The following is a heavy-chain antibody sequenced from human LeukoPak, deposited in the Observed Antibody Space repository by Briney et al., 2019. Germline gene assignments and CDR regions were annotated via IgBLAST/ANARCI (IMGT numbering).Heavy chain of an antibody. CDR2: IKQDGSQT. J-gene: IGHJ4*02. CDR1: GFTISGSF. Sequence: GESLKISCVASGFTISGSFMSWVRQVPGKGLEWVTNIKQDGSQTYYIDSVKGRFTISRDNAKSTLYLQMNSLRAEDTAVYHCAKKSGDHFHFDFWGQGTLVTVSS. D-gene: IGHD2-21*01. CDR3: AKKSGDHFHFDF. V-gene: IGHV3-7*03.